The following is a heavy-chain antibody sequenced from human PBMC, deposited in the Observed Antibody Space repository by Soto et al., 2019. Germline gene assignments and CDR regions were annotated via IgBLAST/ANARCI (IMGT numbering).Heavy chain of an antibody. D-gene: IGHD3-10*01. CDR2: MNPNRGNT. CDR3: AGGPIYGSGSYLSDP. J-gene: IGHJ5*02. V-gene: IGHV1-8*01. CDR1: GYTFTSFD. Sequence: QVQLVQSGAEVKKPGASVKVSCKASGYTFTSFDINWVRQATGQGLAWMGWMNPNRGNTGHAQKFQGRVTMTRNTSISTTDMELSSLRSEDTAVYHCAGGPIYGSGSYLSDPWGQGTLVTVSS.